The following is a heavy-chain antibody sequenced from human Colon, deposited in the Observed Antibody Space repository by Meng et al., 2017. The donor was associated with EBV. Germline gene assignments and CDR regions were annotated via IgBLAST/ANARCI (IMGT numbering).Heavy chain of an antibody. CDR2: ISSSGLTS. CDR3: VNYDFWSGPV. J-gene: IGHJ4*02. V-gene: IGHV3-11*01. D-gene: IGHD3-3*01. Sequence: VQLVESGGGLVPPGGSLVLLCAASGFAFSHHYMDWVRQAPGKGLEWVSYISSSGLTSYYTDSVKGRFTISRDNAGNSLYLQMKSLRAEDTAVYYCVNYDFWSGPVWGQGTLVTVSS. CDR1: GFAFSHHY.